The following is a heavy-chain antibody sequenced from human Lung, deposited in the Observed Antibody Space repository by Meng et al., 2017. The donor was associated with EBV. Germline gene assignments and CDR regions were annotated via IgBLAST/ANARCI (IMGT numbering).Heavy chain of an antibody. CDR3: VRVQKRTSGWLRLN. V-gene: IGHV4-61*01. J-gene: IGHJ4*02. CDR2: IYHSGST. D-gene: IGHD5-12*01. CDR1: SDSVSSNSYY. Sequence: VQLQEAGPGLVKPSGTLSLTCTVLSDSVSSNSYYWSWIRQPPGKGLEWIGHIYHSGSTNYNPSLASRVTISVDTSKNQFSLKLSSVIAADTAVYHCVRVQKRTSGWLRLNWGRGILVTVSS.